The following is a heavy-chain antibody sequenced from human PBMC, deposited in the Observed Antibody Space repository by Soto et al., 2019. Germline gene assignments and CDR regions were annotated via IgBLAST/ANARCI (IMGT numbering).Heavy chain of an antibody. J-gene: IGHJ5*02. CDR2: IYYSGST. Sequence: KTSETLSLTCTVSGGSVSSGSYYWSWIRQPPGKGLEWIGYIYYSGSTNYNPSLKSRVTISVDTSKNQFSLKLSSVTAADTAVYYCARLPWIIAAAGTHWFDPWGQGTLVTVSS. V-gene: IGHV4-61*01. CDR3: ARLPWIIAAAGTHWFDP. D-gene: IGHD6-13*01. CDR1: GGSVSSGSYY.